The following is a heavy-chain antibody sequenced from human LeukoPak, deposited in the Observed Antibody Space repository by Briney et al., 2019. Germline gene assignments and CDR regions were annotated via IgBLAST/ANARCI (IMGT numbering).Heavy chain of an antibody. J-gene: IGHJ3*01. CDR3: ARADLPTAISARAFDF. D-gene: IGHD2-2*01. CDR1: GFTFSSYW. V-gene: IGHV3-7*04. CDR2: IKQDGTEK. Sequence: PGGSLRLSCAASGFTFSSYWMSRVRQAPGKGLEWVANIKQDGTEKYYVDSVKGRFTISRDNAKSSVYLQMNSLRAEDTAVYYCARADLPTAISARAFDFWGQGTMVTVSS.